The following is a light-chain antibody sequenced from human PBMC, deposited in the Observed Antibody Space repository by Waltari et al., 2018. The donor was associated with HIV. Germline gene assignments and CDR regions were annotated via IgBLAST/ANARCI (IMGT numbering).Light chain of an antibody. CDR1: QHIKNE. V-gene: IGKV1-39*01. Sequence: DIQVTQSPSSLSAYTGDTVIITFRASQHIKNELNWYHHKPGASPRLLIASASGLTSGVPSRFTVSGSGTEFNFTISGLQSEDSATYYCQQSHAPPLTFGGGTKVEIK. CDR2: SAS. J-gene: IGKJ4*01. CDR3: QQSHAPPLT.